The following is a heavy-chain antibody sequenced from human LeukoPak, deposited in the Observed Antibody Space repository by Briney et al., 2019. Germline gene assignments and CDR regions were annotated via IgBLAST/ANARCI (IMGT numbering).Heavy chain of an antibody. V-gene: IGHV4-39*07. J-gene: IGHJ5*02. D-gene: IGHD4-23*01. CDR1: GGYIITSGHY. CDR2: IYYTGVT. CDR3: RERSSSGGHSWFDP. Sequence: SETLSLTCTVSGGYIITSGHYWGWIRQPPGKGLEWIGSIYYTGVTSTNPFFRSRMSISVDMSKNQFSLNLTSVTAADAAVYRARERSSSGGHSWFDPWGQGTLVTVSS.